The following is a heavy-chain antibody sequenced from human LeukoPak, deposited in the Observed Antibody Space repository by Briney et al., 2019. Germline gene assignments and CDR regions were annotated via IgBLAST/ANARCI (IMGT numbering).Heavy chain of an antibody. CDR1: GGSISSSSYY. J-gene: IGHJ4*02. CDR3: ARHLPAYYYYDRRPAPPRSTPAPLDY. D-gene: IGHD3-22*01. Sequence: SETLSLTCTVSGGSISSSSYYWGWIRQPPGKGLEWIGSIYYSGSTYYNPSLKSRVTISVDTSKNQFSLKLSSVTAADTAVYYCARHLPAYYYYDRRPAPPRSTPAPLDYWGQGTLVTVSS. CDR2: IYYSGST. V-gene: IGHV4-39*01.